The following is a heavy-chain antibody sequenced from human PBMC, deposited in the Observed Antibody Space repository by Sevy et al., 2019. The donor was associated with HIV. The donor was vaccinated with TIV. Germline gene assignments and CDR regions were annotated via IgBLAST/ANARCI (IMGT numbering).Heavy chain of an antibody. J-gene: IGHJ6*02. D-gene: IGHD3-3*01. CDR2: MNPNSGNT. Sequence: ASVKVSCKASGYTFTSYDINWVRRATGQGLEWMGWMNPNSGNTGYAQKFQGRVTMTRNTSISTAYMELSSLRSEDTAVYYCARGDGERFLEWLLYDYGMDVWGQGTTVTVSS. CDR3: ARGDGERFLEWLLYDYGMDV. V-gene: IGHV1-8*01. CDR1: GYTFTSYD.